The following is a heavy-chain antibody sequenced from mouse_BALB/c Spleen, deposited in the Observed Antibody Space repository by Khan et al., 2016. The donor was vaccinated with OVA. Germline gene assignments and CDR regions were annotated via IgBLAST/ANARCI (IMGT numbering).Heavy chain of an antibody. CDR1: GYSITSDYA. CDR2: ISYSGNT. Sequence: EVQLQESGPGLVKPSQSLSLTCTVTGYSITSDYAWNWIRQFPGNKLEWMGFISYSGNTKYNPSLKSRFSITRDTSKNQFFLQLNSVTTEDTATYYCARVYGGDFDYWGQGTSLTLSS. D-gene: IGHD1-1*01. J-gene: IGHJ2*02. CDR3: ARVYGGDFDY. V-gene: IGHV3-2*02.